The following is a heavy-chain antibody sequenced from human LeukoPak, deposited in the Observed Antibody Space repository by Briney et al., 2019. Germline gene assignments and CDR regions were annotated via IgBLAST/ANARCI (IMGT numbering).Heavy chain of an antibody. Sequence: ASVKVSCKASGYTFTSYYMHWVRQAPGQGLEWMAIINPSGGSTSYAQKFQGRVTMTRDTSTSTVYMELSSLRSEDTAVYYCARAMADDAFDIWGQGTMVTVSS. CDR2: INPSGGST. J-gene: IGHJ3*02. CDR1: GYTFTSYY. CDR3: ARAMADDAFDI. D-gene: IGHD5-24*01. V-gene: IGHV1-46*01.